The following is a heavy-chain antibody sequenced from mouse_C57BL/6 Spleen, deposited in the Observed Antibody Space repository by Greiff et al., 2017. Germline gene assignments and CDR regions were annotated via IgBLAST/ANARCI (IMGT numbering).Heavy chain of an antibody. Sequence: QVQLKESGPGLVAPSQSLSITCTVSGFSLTSYGVHWVRQPPGKGLEWLVVIWSDGSTTYNSALKSRLSISKDNSKSQVFLKMNSLQTDDTARYYCARHQDDCGAMDYWGQGTSVTVSS. CDR2: IWSDGST. D-gene: IGHD2-4*01. CDR3: ARHQDDCGAMDY. J-gene: IGHJ4*01. V-gene: IGHV2-6-1*01. CDR1: GFSLTSYG.